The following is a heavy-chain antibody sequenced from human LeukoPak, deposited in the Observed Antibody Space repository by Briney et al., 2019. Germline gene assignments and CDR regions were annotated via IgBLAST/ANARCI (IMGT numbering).Heavy chain of an antibody. Sequence: SETLSLTCTVSGGSIGSYYWSWIRQPPGKGLEWIGYIYYTGTTNYNPSLKSRVTISVDTSKNQFALKVSSVTAADTAVYYCARDGNEILTGWSPLDYWGRGTLVTVSS. J-gene: IGHJ4*02. CDR3: ARDGNEILTGWSPLDY. D-gene: IGHD3-9*01. CDR1: GGSIGSYY. V-gene: IGHV4-59*01. CDR2: IYYTGTT.